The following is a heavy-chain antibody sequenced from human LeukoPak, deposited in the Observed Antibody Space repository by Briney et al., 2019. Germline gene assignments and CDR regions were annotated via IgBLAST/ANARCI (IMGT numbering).Heavy chain of an antibody. V-gene: IGHV4-59*11. J-gene: IGHJ4*02. CDR2: IHYRGRT. CDR1: GGSMSSQY. D-gene: IGHD3-22*01. CDR3: ARVKSAIGAYYYDGSGYYYLDY. Sequence: SETLSLTCTVWGGSMSSQYWRWLRQPPGKGVQWVGYIHYRGRTNWILSLKSRVIISVYTSNYQFSLNLSSVTAADTAVYYCARVKSAIGAYYYDGSGYYYLDYWGQGTLVTVSS.